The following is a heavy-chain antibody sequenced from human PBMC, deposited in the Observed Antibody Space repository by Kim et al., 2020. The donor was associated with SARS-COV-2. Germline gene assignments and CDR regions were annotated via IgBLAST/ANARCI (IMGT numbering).Heavy chain of an antibody. CDR2: INPSGGST. CDR1: GYTFTSYY. V-gene: IGHV1-46*01. CDR3: ARVGHSSGWHEVRYYYYYGMDV. Sequence: ASVKVSCKASGYTFTSYYMHWVRQAPGQVLEWMGIINPSGGSTSYAQKFQGRVTMTRDTSTSTVYMELSSLRSEDTAVYYCARVGHSSGWHEVRYYYYYGMDVWGQGTTVTVSS. J-gene: IGHJ6*02. D-gene: IGHD6-19*01.